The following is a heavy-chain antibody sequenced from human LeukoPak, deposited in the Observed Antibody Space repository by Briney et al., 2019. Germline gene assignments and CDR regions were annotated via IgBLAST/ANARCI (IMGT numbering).Heavy chain of an antibody. V-gene: IGHV1-2*02. CDR1: GYTFTGYY. D-gene: IGHD2-2*01. J-gene: IGHJ5*02. CDR2: INPNSGGT. CDR3: ARERYQLLFHNWFDP. Sequence: ASVKVSCKASGYTFTGYYMHWVRQAPGQGLEWMGWINPNSGGTNYAQEFQGRVTMTRDTSISTAYMELSRLRSDDTAVYYCARERYQLLFHNWFDPWGQGTLVTVSS.